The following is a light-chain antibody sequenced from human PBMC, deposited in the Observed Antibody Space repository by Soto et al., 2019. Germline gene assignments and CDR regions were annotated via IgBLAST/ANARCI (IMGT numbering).Light chain of an antibody. V-gene: IGKV1-5*01. CDR3: QHHNSYSQT. CDR2: DAS. J-gene: IGKJ1*01. Sequence: DIQMTQSPPTLSASVGDRVTITCRASQSIRHYLAWYQQMPEKAPKLLIYDASTLQSGVPSRFSGSGSGTEFTLTISSLQPDDFGTYFCQHHNSYSQTFGQGTKVEIK. CDR1: QSIRHY.